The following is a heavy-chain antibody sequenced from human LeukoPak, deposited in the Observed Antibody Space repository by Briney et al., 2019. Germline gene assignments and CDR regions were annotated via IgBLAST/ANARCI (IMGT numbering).Heavy chain of an antibody. CDR3: ARGGIVVVDFDY. D-gene: IGHD3-22*01. V-gene: IGHV3-21*01. J-gene: IGHJ4*02. Sequence: GGSLRLSCAASGFTFSSHSMNWVRQAPGKGLEWVSSISSSSSYIYYADSVKGRFTISRDNAKNSLYLQMNSLRAEDTAVYYCARGGIVVVDFDYWGQGTLVTVSS. CDR1: GFTFSSHS. CDR2: ISSSSSYI.